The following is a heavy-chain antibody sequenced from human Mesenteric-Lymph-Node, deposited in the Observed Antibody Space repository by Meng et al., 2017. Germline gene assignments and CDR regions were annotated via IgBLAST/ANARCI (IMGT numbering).Heavy chain of an antibody. CDR1: GFTVSSNY. D-gene: IGHD6-25*01. CDR3: ANGIEAADY. V-gene: IGHV3-7*03. J-gene: IGHJ4*02. CDR2: IKQDGSEK. Sequence: GGSLRLSCAASGFTVSSNYMSWVRQAPGKGLEWVANIKQDGSEKYYVDSVKGRFTISRDNAKNSLYLQMNSLRAEDTAVYYCANGIEAADYWGQGTLVTVSS.